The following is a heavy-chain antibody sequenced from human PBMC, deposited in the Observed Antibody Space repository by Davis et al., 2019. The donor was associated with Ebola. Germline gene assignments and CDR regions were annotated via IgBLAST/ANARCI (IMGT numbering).Heavy chain of an antibody. V-gene: IGHV3-53*01. CDR2: IYSGGST. CDR1: GFTVSSNY. D-gene: IGHD3-10*01. Sequence: PGGSLRLSCAASGFTVSSNYLSWVRQAPGKGLDWVSVIYSGGSTYYADSVKGRFTISRDNSKNTLYLQMNSLRAEDTAVYYCARETYYGSGSRENYYYMDVWGKGTTVTVSS. CDR3: ARETYYGSGSRENYYYMDV. J-gene: IGHJ6*03.